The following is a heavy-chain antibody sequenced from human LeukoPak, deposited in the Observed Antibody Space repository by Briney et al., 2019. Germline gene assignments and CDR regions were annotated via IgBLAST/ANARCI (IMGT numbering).Heavy chain of an antibody. CDR1: GFTVSSNY. Sequence: GGSLRLSCAASGFTVSSNYMSWVRQAPGKGLEWVSVIYSGGSTYYADSVKGRFTISRDNSKNTLYLQMNSLRADDTAVYYCAKGGSSYSEMDYWGQGTLVTVSS. D-gene: IGHD4-11*01. CDR3: AKGGSSYSEMDY. CDR2: IYSGGST. J-gene: IGHJ4*02. V-gene: IGHV3-53*01.